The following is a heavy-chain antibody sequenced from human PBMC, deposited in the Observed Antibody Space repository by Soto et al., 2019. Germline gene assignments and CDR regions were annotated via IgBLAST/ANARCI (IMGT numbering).Heavy chain of an antibody. CDR1: GLTSNRYW. D-gene: IGHD2-15*01. J-gene: IGHJ5*02. CDR3: AREFCSGGNCYTYYFDP. V-gene: IGHV3-74*01. Sequence: PGGSLRLSCAASGLTSNRYWMHWVRHAPGKGLVWVSHINTDGTNSNYADSVKGRFTISRDNAKSTLFLQMNSLRDEDTAVYYCAREFCSGGNCYTYYFDPWGQGIPVTVSS. CDR2: INTDGTNS.